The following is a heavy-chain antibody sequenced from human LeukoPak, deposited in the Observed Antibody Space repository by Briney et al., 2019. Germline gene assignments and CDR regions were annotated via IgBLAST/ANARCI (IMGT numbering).Heavy chain of an antibody. CDR3: ARDQEDTAMVLDY. CDR2: IPSDGIKK. D-gene: IGHD5-18*01. J-gene: IGHJ4*02. V-gene: IGHV3-30*02. CDR1: GFTFSSSG. Sequence: TGGSLRLSCAASGFTFSSSGMHWVRQAPVKGLEWVAYIPSDGIKKFYSDSMRGRFTISRDNSKNTLYLQLNSLRADDTAVYYCARDQEDTAMVLDYWGQGTLVTVSS.